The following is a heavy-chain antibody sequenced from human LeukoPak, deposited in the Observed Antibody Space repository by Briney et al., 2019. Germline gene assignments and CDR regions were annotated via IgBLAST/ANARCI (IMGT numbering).Heavy chain of an antibody. Sequence: ASVKVSCKASGYTFTSFGISWVRQAPGQGLEWMGWISAYNGNTNYAQKLQGRVTMTTDTSTSTAYMELRSLRSDDTAVYYCARGGEYCSSTSCYTGIIRGWFDPWGQGTLVTVSS. V-gene: IGHV1-18*01. D-gene: IGHD2-2*02. J-gene: IGHJ5*02. CDR3: ARGGEYCSSTSCYTGIIRGWFDP. CDR1: GYTFTSFG. CDR2: ISAYNGNT.